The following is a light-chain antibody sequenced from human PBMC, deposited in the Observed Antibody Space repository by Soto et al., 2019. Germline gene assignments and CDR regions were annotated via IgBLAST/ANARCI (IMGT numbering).Light chain of an antibody. CDR2: AAS. Sequence: DIQMTQSPSSLSASVGDRVTITCRASQSITSYLNWYQQTPGKAPKVLIYAASSLQSGVSSRFSGSGSGTDFTLTISSLQPEDFATYYCQQTYSSPITFGQGTRLEIK. J-gene: IGKJ5*01. CDR1: QSITSY. V-gene: IGKV1-39*01. CDR3: QQTYSSPIT.